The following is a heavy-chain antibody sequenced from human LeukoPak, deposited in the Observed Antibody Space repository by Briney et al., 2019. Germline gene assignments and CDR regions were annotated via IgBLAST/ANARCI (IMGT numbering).Heavy chain of an antibody. CDR2: INSDGSST. CDR3: ARGAGYNYPYYFDY. J-gene: IGHJ4*02. CDR1: GFTFSSYW. Sequence: GGSLRLSCAASGFTFSSYWMHWVRQAPGKGLVWVSRINSDGSSTSYADSVKGRFAISRDNAKNTLYLQMNSLRAEDTAVYYCARGAGYNYPYYFDYWGQGTLVTVSS. D-gene: IGHD5-24*01. V-gene: IGHV3-74*01.